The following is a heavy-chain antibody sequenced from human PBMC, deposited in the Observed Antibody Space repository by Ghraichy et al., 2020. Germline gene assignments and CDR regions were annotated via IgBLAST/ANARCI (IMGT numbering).Heavy chain of an antibody. Sequence: SLNISCAASGFTLEDYAMHWVRQAPGKGLEWVSVITWNSGSIGYADSVKGRFTISRDNAKNSLYLQMNSLRAEDTAVYYCAKAYSVVAPAAPSHWGQGTLVIVSS. D-gene: IGHD2-2*01. CDR3: AKAYSVVAPAAPSH. CDR2: ITWNSGSI. J-gene: IGHJ1*01. V-gene: IGHV3-9*01. CDR1: GFTLEDYA.